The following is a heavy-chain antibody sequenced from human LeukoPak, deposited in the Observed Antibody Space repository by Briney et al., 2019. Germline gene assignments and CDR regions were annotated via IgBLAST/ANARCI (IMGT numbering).Heavy chain of an antibody. CDR2: VNSDGSTT. CDR1: GVPLSNYW. J-gene: IGHJ4*02. V-gene: IGHV3-74*01. D-gene: IGHD6-13*01. CDR3: ARGYYSSSRFDS. Sequence: GGSRRLSCAASGVPLSNYWMHWVRQAPGKGLVWVSRVNSDGSTTNYADSVKGRFPISRDNAENTLYMRMNSLRPEDTAVYYCARGYYSSSRFDSWGQGTLVTVSS.